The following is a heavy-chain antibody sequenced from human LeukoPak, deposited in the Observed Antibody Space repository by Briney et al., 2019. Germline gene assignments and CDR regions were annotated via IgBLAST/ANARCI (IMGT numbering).Heavy chain of an antibody. CDR2: INENGDIA. V-gene: IGHV3-43*02. CDR1: GFTIDDYA. CDR3: AKARWEPNFDY. Sequence: GESLKISCAASGFTIDDYAMHWVRQGPGKSLEWVSLINENGDIAYYGDSVRGRFTVSRDNAKNSLYLQMNSLTTEDTALYYCAKARWEPNFDYWGQGTLVTVSS. D-gene: IGHD1-26*01. J-gene: IGHJ4*02.